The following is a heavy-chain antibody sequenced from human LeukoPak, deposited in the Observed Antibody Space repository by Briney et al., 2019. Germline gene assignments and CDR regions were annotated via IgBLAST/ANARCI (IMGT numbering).Heavy chain of an antibody. D-gene: IGHD3-10*01. J-gene: IGHJ3*01. V-gene: IGHV4-4*07. CDR2: IYTGGST. Sequence: SETLSLTCTVSGGSISRYNWSWIRQPAGEGLEWIGRIYTGGSTNYNPSLKSRVTMSIDTSKNQFSLKLSSVTAADTAVYYCARGITRTWGQGTMVTVSS. CDR3: ARGITRT. CDR1: GGSISRYN.